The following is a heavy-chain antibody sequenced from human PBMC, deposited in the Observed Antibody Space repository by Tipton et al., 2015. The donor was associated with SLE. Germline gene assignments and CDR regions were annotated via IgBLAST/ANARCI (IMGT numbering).Heavy chain of an antibody. Sequence: LRLSCTVSGDSIDSDRFYWGWIRQPPGKGLEWIGTVFYTGSAHYNPSLRSRATISLDASKNLLSLKLNSVTAADTAVYFCVRRKAHRYYFDYWGQGTLVTVSS. CDR3: VRRKAHRYYFDY. D-gene: IGHD3-9*01. CDR1: GDSIDSDRFY. CDR2: VFYTGSA. J-gene: IGHJ4*02. V-gene: IGHV4-39*07.